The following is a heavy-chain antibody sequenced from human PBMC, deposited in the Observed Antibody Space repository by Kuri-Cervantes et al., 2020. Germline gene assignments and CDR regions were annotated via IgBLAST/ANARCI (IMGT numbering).Heavy chain of an antibody. D-gene: IGHD6-13*01. Sequence: ESLKSSCAVYGGSFSGYYWSWIRQPPGKGLEWIGEINHSGSTNYNPSLKSRVTISVDTSKNQFSLKLSSVTAADTAVYYCARGVTTGYSSSWYQAHYYYYMDVWGKGTTVTVSS. CDR2: INHSGST. CDR3: ARGVTTGYSSSWYQAHYYYYMDV. CDR1: GGSFSGYY. J-gene: IGHJ6*03. V-gene: IGHV4-34*01.